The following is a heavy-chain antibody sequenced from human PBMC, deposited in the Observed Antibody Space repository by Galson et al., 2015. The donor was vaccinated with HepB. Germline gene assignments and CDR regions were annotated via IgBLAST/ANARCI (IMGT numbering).Heavy chain of an antibody. CDR3: ARDQFTMVRGVIITSCDY. CDR1: GFTFSSYA. CDR2: ISSSSSTK. Sequence: SLRLSCAASGFTFSSYAMNWVRQAPGKGLEWVSYISSSSSTKYYADSVKGRFTIFGDNAKNSLYLQMNSLRAEDTAVYYCARDQFTMVRGVIITSCDYWGQGTLVTVSS. D-gene: IGHD3-10*01. V-gene: IGHV3-48*01. J-gene: IGHJ4*02.